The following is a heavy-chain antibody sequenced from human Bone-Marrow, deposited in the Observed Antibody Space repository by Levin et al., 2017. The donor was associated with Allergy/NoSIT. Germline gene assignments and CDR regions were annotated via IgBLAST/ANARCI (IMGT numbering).Heavy chain of an antibody. Sequence: GGSLRLSCAASGFTFSSYWMSWVRQAPGKGLEWVANIKQDGSEKYYVDSVKGRFTISRDNAKNSLYLQMNSLRAEDTAVYYCARRWAYDFWSGYHFDYWGQGTLVTVSS. J-gene: IGHJ4*02. CDR1: GFTFSSYW. CDR3: ARRWAYDFWSGYHFDY. V-gene: IGHV3-7*01. CDR2: IKQDGSEK. D-gene: IGHD3-3*01.